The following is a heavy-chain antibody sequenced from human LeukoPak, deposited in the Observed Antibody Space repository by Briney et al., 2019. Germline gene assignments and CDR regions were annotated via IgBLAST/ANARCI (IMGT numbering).Heavy chain of an antibody. J-gene: IGHJ4*02. D-gene: IGHD5-18*01. Sequence: GESLKISCKGSGYSFPNYWIAWVRQMPGKGLEWMGIIYPRDSDTRHSPSFEGQVTISVDKSISTAFLQWSSLKASDTAMYYCARHSSYGYVAPDYWGQGTLVTVSS. CDR3: ARHSSYGYVAPDY. V-gene: IGHV5-51*01. CDR1: GYSFPNYW. CDR2: IYPRDSDT.